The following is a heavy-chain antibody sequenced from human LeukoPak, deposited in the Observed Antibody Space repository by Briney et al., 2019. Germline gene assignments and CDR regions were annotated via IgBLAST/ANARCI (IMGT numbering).Heavy chain of an antibody. CDR3: VRLYCSGGNCYSGYIKEFDY. J-gene: IGHJ4*02. V-gene: IGHV1-18*01. CDR1: GYSFTSYA. Sequence: ASVKVSCKASGYSFTSYAISWVRQAPGQGLEWMGWISAYSGNTNYAQKFQGRVTMTTDTSTDTAYMELRSLKSDDTAVYYCVRLYCSGGNCYSGYIKEFDYWGQGILVTVSS. CDR2: ISAYSGNT. D-gene: IGHD2-15*01.